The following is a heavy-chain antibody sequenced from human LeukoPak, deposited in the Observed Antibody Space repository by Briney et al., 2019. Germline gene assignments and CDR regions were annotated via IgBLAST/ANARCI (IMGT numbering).Heavy chain of an antibody. J-gene: IGHJ4*02. D-gene: IGHD3-16*02. CDR3: ARGRGYDYVWGSYRSAYYFDY. CDR2: IYHLGTT. Sequence: SETLSLTCSVSGGSLSSSNWWSWVRQPPGKGLESIGEIYHLGTTNYNPSLKSRVTISIDKSKNQFSLKLHSVTAADTAVYYCARGRGYDYVWGSYRSAYYFDYWGQGTLVTVSS. V-gene: IGHV4-4*02. CDR1: GGSLSSSNW.